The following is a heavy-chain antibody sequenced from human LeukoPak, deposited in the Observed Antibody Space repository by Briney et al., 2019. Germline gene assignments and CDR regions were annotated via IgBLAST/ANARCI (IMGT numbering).Heavy chain of an antibody. CDR2: MYYSGST. CDR1: GGSISSRTYY. J-gene: IGHJ4*02. CDR3: ARDGRFPPEVLPRYFDY. D-gene: IGHD1-26*01. Sequence: PSETLSLTCTVSGGSISSRTYYWGWIRQPPGKGLEWIWSMYYSGSTSYNPSLKSRVTISVDTSKNQFPLKLSSVIAADTAVYYCARDGRFPPEVLPRYFDYWGQGTLVTVSS. V-gene: IGHV4-39*06.